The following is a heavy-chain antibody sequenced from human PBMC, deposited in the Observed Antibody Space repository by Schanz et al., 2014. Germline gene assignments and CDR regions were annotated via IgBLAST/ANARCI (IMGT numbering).Heavy chain of an antibody. Sequence: VQLQQWGAGRLRPAETLSLTCAVYGGSVSGYFWTWIRQSPRKGLEWIGEINYSGSAHYNPSLTSRLTISVDASKSQLSLKMKSVSAADTAVYYCARGERYCSGGGCHYPYNYYGMDVWGQGTTVTVSS. J-gene: IGHJ6*02. CDR1: GGSVSGYF. V-gene: IGHV4-34*01. CDR3: ARGERYCSGGGCHYPYNYYGMDV. D-gene: IGHD2-15*01. CDR2: INYSGSA.